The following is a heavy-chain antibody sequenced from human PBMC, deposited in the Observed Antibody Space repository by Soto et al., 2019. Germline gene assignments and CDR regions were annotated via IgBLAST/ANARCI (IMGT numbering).Heavy chain of an antibody. D-gene: IGHD2-2*01. Sequence: QVQLQQWGAGLLKSSETLSLTCAVYGGSLSGDHWSWIRQPPGKGLEWIGEINHSGSTNYNPSLKSRVTISVDTSKKQISLKLNSVTAADTAVYYCARRYCSTTSCLAGFDPWGRGTLVTVSS. J-gene: IGHJ5*02. CDR3: ARRYCSTTSCLAGFDP. CDR2: INHSGST. CDR1: GGSLSGDH. V-gene: IGHV4-34*01.